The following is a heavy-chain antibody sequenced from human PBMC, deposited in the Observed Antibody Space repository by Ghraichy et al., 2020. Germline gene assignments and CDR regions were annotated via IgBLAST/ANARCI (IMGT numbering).Heavy chain of an antibody. CDR1: GFTFSTYT. CDR2: ISSSISYT. CDR3: VRDRSSGTYADY. D-gene: IGHD1-26*01. Sequence: GESLNISCAASGFTFSTYTLSWVRQAPGKGLEWVSSISSSISYTYYAESVKGRFTISRDNAKNSLYLQLNSLRVEDTAVYYCVRDRSSGTYADYSGQGTLVTVSS. V-gene: IGHV3-21*06. J-gene: IGHJ4*02.